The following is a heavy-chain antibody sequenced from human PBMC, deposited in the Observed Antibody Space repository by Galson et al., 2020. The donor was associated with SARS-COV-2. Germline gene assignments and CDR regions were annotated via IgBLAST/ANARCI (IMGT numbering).Heavy chain of an antibody. CDR1: GGSISSYY. Sequence: ETSETLSLTCTVSGGSISSYYWSWIRQPPGKGLEWIGYIYYSGSTNYNPSLKSRVTISVDTSKNQFSLKLSSVTAADTAVYYCARVVDGDYEGAWFDPWGQGTLVTVSS. CDR2: IYYSGST. V-gene: IGHV4-59*01. J-gene: IGHJ5*02. D-gene: IGHD4-17*01. CDR3: ARVVDGDYEGAWFDP.